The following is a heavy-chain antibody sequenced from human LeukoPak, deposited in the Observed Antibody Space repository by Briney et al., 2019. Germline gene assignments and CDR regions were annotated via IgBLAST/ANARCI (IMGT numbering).Heavy chain of an antibody. CDR3: ARGVRWELLTLYFDY. D-gene: IGHD1-26*01. Sequence: SVKVSCKASGYTFTSYGISWVRQAPGQGLEWMGRIIPILGIANYAQKFQGRVTITADKSTSTAYMELSSLRSEDTAVYYCARGVRWELLTLYFDYWGQGTLVTVSS. CDR2: IIPILGIA. J-gene: IGHJ4*02. CDR1: GYTFTSYG. V-gene: IGHV1-69*04.